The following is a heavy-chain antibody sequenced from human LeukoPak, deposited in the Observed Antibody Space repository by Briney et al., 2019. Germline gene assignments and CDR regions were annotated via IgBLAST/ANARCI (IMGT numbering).Heavy chain of an antibody. D-gene: IGHD6-13*01. J-gene: IGHJ4*02. CDR2: IYYSGST. CDR1: GGSISSSSYY. CDR3: ARDSSSSSWYGAPYFDY. V-gene: IGHV4-39*07. Sequence: SETQSLTCTVSGGSISSSSYYWGWIRQPPGKGLEWIGNIYYSGSTFYNPSLKSRVTISVDTSKNQFSLNLSSVTAADTAVYYCARDSSSSSWYGAPYFDYWGQGTLVTVSS.